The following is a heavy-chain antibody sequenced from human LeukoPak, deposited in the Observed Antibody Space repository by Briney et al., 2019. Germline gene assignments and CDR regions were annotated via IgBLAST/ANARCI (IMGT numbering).Heavy chain of an antibody. Sequence: SETLSLTCTVSGASISSGAYYWSWIRQHPGKGLELIGYIYYSGTTYYNPSLKSRVSISVDSSKNQFSLKLSSVTAADTAVYFCARDRTGYFFDDWGQGTLVTVSS. CDR3: ARDRTGYFFDD. J-gene: IGHJ4*02. CDR1: GASISSGAYY. V-gene: IGHV4-31*03. CDR2: IYYSGTT.